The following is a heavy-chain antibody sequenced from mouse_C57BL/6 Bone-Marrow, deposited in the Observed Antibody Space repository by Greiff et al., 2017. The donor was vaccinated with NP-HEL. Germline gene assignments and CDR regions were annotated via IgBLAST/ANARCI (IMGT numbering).Heavy chain of an antibody. CDR1: GFTFSSYG. CDR2: ISSGGSYT. CDR3: AKQPAF. V-gene: IGHV5-6*01. D-gene: IGHD6-1*01. Sequence: VQLQQSGGDLVKPGGSLKLSCAASGFTFSSYGMSWVRQTPDKRLEWVATISSGGSYTYYPDSVKGRFTISRDKAKNTLYLQMSSLKSEDTAMYYCAKQPAFWDRGTLVTVTA. J-gene: IGHJ3*01.